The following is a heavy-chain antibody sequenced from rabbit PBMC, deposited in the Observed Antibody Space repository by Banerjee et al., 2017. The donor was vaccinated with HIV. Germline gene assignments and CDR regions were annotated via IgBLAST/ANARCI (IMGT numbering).Heavy chain of an antibody. J-gene: IGHJ4*01. CDR2: INAVTGKA. V-gene: IGHV1S45*01. D-gene: IGHD1-1*01. CDR3: ARENPNDSGYGWDL. CDR1: GFSFSNKAV. Sequence: QEQLVESGGGLVKPEGSLKLSCTASGFSFSNKAVMCWVRQAPGKGLEWIACINAVTGKAVYASWAKGRFTFSKTSSTTVTLQMSSLTAADTATYFCARENPNDSGYGWDLWGPGTLVTVS.